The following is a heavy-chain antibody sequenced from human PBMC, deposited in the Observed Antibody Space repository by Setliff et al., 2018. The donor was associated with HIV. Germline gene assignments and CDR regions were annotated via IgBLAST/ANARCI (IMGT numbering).Heavy chain of an antibody. CDR3: ARDNPHLGMASSYYYGMDV. Sequence: SETLSLTCTVSGGSISSGGYYWTWIRQHPGKGLEWIGYIYYSGSTYYNPSLKSRLTISLDTSKNQFSLKLTSVTAADTAVYYCARDNPHLGMASSYYYGMDVWGQGTTVTVSS. CDR2: IYYSGST. CDR1: GGSISSGGYY. V-gene: IGHV4-31*03. D-gene: IGHD1-26*01. J-gene: IGHJ6*02.